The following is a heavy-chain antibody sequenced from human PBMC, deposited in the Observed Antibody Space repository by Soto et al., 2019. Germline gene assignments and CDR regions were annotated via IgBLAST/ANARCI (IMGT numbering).Heavy chain of an antibody. V-gene: IGHV4-39*01. CDR1: DDSINSDKYY. CDR2: VYYRGNA. CDR3: ARLEGLATISYYFDF. Sequence: PSETLSLTCSVSDDSINSDKYYWGWIRQPPGKGLEWIGSVYYRGNAYYNPSLQTRVTISLDKSKSQFSLKLNSVTAADPAVYFCARLEGLATISYYFDFWGPGALVTVSS. J-gene: IGHJ4*02. D-gene: IGHD3-9*01.